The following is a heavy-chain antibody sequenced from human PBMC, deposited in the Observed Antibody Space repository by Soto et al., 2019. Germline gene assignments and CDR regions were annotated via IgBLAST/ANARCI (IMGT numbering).Heavy chain of an antibody. D-gene: IGHD1-7*01. CDR2: IYYSGST. CDR1: DGSSISHY. V-gene: IGHV4-59*11. Sequence: SESLSLTCTASDGSSISHYWSWIRQHPGEGLEWIGYIYYSGSTNYNPSLKSRVTISVDTSKNQFSLKLSSVTAADPAVYYCGRESGTTIPWFDPWGQGTLVTVSS. J-gene: IGHJ5*02. CDR3: GRESGTTIPWFDP.